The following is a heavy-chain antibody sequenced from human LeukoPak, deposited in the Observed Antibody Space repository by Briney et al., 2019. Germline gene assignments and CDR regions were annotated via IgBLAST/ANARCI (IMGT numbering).Heavy chain of an antibody. Sequence: GGSLRLSCAASGFTFSNYWMSWVRQAPGKGLEWVANIKEDGSEKYYVDSVKGRFTIYRDNAKNSLYLQMNSLRAEDTAVYYCARESPYYYDSPDAFDIWGQGTMVTVSS. D-gene: IGHD3-22*01. CDR1: GFTFSNYW. CDR2: IKEDGSEK. V-gene: IGHV3-7*03. CDR3: ARESPYYYDSPDAFDI. J-gene: IGHJ3*02.